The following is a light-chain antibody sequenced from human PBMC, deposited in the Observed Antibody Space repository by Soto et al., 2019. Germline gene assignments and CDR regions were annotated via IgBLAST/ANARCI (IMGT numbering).Light chain of an antibody. V-gene: IGKV1-5*01. CDR1: QSISTW. Sequence: EIQMTQSTSTLSASVGDRVTITCRASQSISTWLAWYQQKPGKAPKLLIFDASSLESGVPSRFSGSGSGTEFTLTISTLQPDDFATYYCQQYHSYRTFCQGTIVDIK. CDR2: DAS. CDR3: QQYHSYRT. J-gene: IGKJ1*01.